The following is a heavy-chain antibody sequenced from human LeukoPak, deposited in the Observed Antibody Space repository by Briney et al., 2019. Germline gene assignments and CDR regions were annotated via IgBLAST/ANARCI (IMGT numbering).Heavy chain of an antibody. D-gene: IGHD3-3*01. CDR1: GYTFTSYG. Sequence: GASVKVSCKASGYTFTSYGISWVRQAPGQGLEWMGWISAYNGNTNYAQKLQGRVTMTTDTSTSTAYMEPRSLRSDDTAVYYCARAIEGITIFGVVIENYYFDYWGQGTLVTVSS. CDR2: ISAYNGNT. J-gene: IGHJ4*02. V-gene: IGHV1-18*01. CDR3: ARAIEGITIFGVVIENYYFDY.